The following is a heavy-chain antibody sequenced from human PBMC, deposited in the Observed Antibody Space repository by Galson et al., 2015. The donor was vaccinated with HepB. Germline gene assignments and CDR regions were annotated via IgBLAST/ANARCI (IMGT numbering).Heavy chain of an antibody. CDR3: ATDLGWEQRF. CDR2: FDPEDGET. V-gene: IGHV1-24*01. CDR1: GYSLTESS. D-gene: IGHD1/OR15-1a*01. Sequence: SVKVSCKVAGYSLTESSMHWVRQAPGKGLEWMGGFDPEDGETIYAQKLQGRITLTEDTSTDTAYMELSSLRSEDTAVYYCATDLGWEQRFWGQGTLVTVSS. J-gene: IGHJ4*02.